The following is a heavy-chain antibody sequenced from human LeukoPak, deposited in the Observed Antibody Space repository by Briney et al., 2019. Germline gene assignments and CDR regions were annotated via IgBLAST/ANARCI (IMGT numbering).Heavy chain of an antibody. CDR2: INHSGST. V-gene: IGHV4-34*01. D-gene: IGHD4-23*01. CDR1: GGSFSGYY. Sequence: SETLSLTCAVYGGSFSGYYWSWIRQPPGKGLEWIGEINHSGSTNYNPSLKSRVTISVDTSKNQFSLKLSSVTDADTAVYYCARAPRHVDGGNHSFDYWGQGTLVTVSS. CDR3: ARAPRHVDGGNHSFDY. J-gene: IGHJ4*02.